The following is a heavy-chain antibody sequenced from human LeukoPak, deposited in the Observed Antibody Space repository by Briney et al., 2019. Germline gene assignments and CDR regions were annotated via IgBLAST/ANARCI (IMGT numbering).Heavy chain of an antibody. V-gene: IGHV1-69*04. D-gene: IGHD2-15*01. J-gene: IGHJ4*02. CDR2: IIPILGIA. CDR3: AREEDCSGGSCYSV. CDR1: GGTFSCYT. Sequence: ASVKVSCKASGGTFSCYTISWVRQAPGQGLEWMGRIIPILGIANYAQKFQGRVTITADKSTSTAYMELSSLRSEDTAVYYCAREEDCSGGSCYSVWGQGTLVTVSS.